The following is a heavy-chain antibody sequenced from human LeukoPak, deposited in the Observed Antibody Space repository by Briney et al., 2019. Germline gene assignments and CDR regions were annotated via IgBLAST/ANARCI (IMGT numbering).Heavy chain of an antibody. CDR2: ISAYNGNT. CDR1: GYTFISYG. J-gene: IGHJ4*02. CDR3: AREGEPVNYYDSSGYYYDY. Sequence: GASVKVSCKASGYTFISYGISWVRQAPGQGLEWMGWISAYNGNTNYAQKLQGRVTMTTDTSTSTAYMELRSLRSDDTAVYYCAREGEPVNYYDSSGYYYDYWGQGTLVTVSS. D-gene: IGHD3-22*01. V-gene: IGHV1-18*01.